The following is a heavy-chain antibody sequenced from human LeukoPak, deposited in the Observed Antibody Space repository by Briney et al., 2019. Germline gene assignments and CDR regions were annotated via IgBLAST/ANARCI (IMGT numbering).Heavy chain of an antibody. CDR1: GYSFTSYL. Sequence: GESLKTSCKGSGYSFTSYLIGWVRQMPGKGLEWMGIIYPGDSDTRYSPSFQGQVTISADKSISTAYLQWSSLKASDTAMYYCARLRFLEWLLEPFDYWGQGTLVTVSS. V-gene: IGHV5-51*01. J-gene: IGHJ4*02. CDR3: ARLRFLEWLLEPFDY. CDR2: IYPGDSDT. D-gene: IGHD3-3*01.